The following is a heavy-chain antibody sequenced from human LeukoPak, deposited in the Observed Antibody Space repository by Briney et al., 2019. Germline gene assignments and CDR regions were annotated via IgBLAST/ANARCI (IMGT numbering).Heavy chain of an antibody. CDR3: ARGYDGPFSYYYMDV. D-gene: IGHD5-12*01. J-gene: IGHJ6*03. V-gene: IGHV3-7*04. CDR2: IKQDGSEK. CDR1: GFTFSSYW. Sequence: GGSLRLSCAASGFTFSSYWMSWVRQAPGKGLEWVANIKQDGSEKYYVDSVKGRFTISRDNAKNSLYLQMNSLRAEDTAVYYCARGYDGPFSYYYMDVWGKGTTVTVSS.